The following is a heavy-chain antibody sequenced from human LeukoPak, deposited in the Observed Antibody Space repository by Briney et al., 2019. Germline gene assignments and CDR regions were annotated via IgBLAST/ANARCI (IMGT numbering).Heavy chain of an antibody. J-gene: IGHJ4*02. V-gene: IGHV3-23*01. CDR1: GFTFSSYG. D-gene: IGHD3-3*01. Sequence: PGGSLRLSCAASGFTFSSYGMNWVRQAPEKGLEWVSAITGSGGSTFFADSVKGRFTISRDNSKNTLYLQMNSLRAEDTAVYYCAKAPIRFLEWLSPVYFDYWGQGTLVTVSS. CDR3: AKAPIRFLEWLSPVYFDY. CDR2: ITGSGGST.